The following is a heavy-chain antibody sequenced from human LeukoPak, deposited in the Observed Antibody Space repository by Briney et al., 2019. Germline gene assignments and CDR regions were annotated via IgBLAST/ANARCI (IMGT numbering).Heavy chain of an antibody. CDR2: IYYSGST. J-gene: IGHJ4*02. V-gene: IGHV4-30-4*01. CDR1: GGSISSGDYY. CDR3: SRGLRGRSGYYFDS. Sequence: SETLSLTCTVSGGSISSGDYYWNWIRQPPGKGLEWIGYIYYSGSTHYNPSLKSRVTISLYTSKTQFSLRLSSVTAADTAVYYCSRGLRGRSGYYFDSWGQGTLVTVSS.